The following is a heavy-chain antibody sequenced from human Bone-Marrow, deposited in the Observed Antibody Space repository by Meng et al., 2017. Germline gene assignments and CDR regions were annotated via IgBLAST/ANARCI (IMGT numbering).Heavy chain of an antibody. Sequence: ASVKVSCKASGYTFTGYYMHWVRQAPGQGLEWMGWINPNSGGANYAQKFQGRVTMTRDTSISTAYMELSRLRSDDTAVYYCARLRRWYYYGSGSPRKPEAMDVWGQGTTVTVSS. D-gene: IGHD3-10*01. J-gene: IGHJ6*01. CDR1: GYTFTGYY. CDR2: INPNSGGA. V-gene: IGHV1-2*02. CDR3: ARLRRWYYYGSGSPRKPEAMDV.